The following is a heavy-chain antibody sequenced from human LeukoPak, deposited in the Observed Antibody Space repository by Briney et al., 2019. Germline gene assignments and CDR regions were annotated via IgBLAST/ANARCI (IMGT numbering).Heavy chain of an antibody. Sequence: SETLSPTCTVSGGSISSYYWSWIRQPPGKGLEWIGYIYYSGSTNYNPSLKSRVTISVDTSKNQFSLKLSSVTAADTAVYYCARVPRVTNYYYYYYMDVWGKGTTVTVSS. CDR3: ARVPRVTNYYYYYYMDV. CDR2: IYYSGST. CDR1: GGSISSYY. D-gene: IGHD4-23*01. V-gene: IGHV4-59*01. J-gene: IGHJ6*03.